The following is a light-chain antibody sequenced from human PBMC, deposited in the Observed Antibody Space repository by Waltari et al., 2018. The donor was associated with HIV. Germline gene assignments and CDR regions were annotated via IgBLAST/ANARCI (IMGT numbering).Light chain of an antibody. CDR2: WAS. J-gene: IGKJ1*01. CDR3: QQYYDTPPT. CDR1: PSVLSSSNKKNF. Sequence: DIVMTQSPDPLAVSLGARATTHSTYTPSVLSSSNKKNFLAWYQQKPGQSPNLLIFWASTRESGVPDRFSGSGSGTDFTLTISSLEAGDVAVYYWQQYYDTPPTFGQGTKVEIK. V-gene: IGKV4-1*01.